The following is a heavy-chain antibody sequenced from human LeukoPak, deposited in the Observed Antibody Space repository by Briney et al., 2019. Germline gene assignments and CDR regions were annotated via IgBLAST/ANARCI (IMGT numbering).Heavy chain of an antibody. CDR1: GFTFGDYA. V-gene: IGHV3-49*04. J-gene: IGHJ4*02. CDR2: IRSKAYGGTT. CDR3: TSKSSGYPYY. D-gene: IGHD5-12*01. Sequence: PGGSLRLSCTASGFTFGDYAMSWVRQAPGKGLEWVGFIRSKAYGGTTEYAASVKGRFTISRDDSKSIAYLQMNSLKTEDTAAYYCTSKSSGYPYYWGQGTLVTVSS.